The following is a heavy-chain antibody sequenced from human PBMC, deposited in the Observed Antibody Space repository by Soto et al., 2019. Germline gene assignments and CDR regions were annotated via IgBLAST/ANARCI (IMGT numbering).Heavy chain of an antibody. V-gene: IGHV3-23*01. Sequence: GGSLRLSCAASGFTFNNYAMSWVRQAPGKGLEWVSAVIGSGVHTCYADSVKGRFTISRDNSKNSLFLQMNGLRPEDSALYYCAKDEGTSSTVFDYWGQGTLVTVS. CDR3: AKDEGTSSTVFDY. J-gene: IGHJ4*02. CDR1: GFTFNNYA. CDR2: VIGSGVHT. D-gene: IGHD6-6*01.